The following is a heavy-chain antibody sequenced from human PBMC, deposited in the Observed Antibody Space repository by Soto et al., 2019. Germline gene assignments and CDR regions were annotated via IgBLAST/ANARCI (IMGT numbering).Heavy chain of an antibody. J-gene: IGHJ5*02. CDR3: ARSRFYYDMDPSKGWLDP. D-gene: IGHD3-22*01. V-gene: IGHV4-59*01. Sequence: SETLSLTCTVSGGSMSSFYWNWFRQPPGRGLEWIGYVHYSGSTNYNPSLKSRVTISVDTSKNQISLNLSSVTAADTAVYYCARSRFYYDMDPSKGWLDPWGQGTLVTVSS. CDR2: VHYSGST. CDR1: GGSMSSFY.